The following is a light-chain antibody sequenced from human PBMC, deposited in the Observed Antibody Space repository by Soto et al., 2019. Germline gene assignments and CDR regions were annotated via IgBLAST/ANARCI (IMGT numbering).Light chain of an antibody. J-gene: IGLJ1*01. CDR2: DNN. CDR3: GTWDNSLSAYV. V-gene: IGLV1-51*01. Sequence: VLTQPPSVSAAPGQMVTISCSGSGSNIGNNFVSWYQQFPGTAPKLLIYDNNKRPSGIPDRFSGSKSGTSATLGITGLQTGDEADYCCGTWDNSLSAYVFGPGTKVT. CDR1: GSNIGNNF.